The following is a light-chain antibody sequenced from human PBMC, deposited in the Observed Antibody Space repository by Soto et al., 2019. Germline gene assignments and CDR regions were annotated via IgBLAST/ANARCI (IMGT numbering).Light chain of an antibody. CDR2: DVA. Sequence: IVLKQSPGPASLSPEEIATIYCRSSQTVNANFLAWYQQKPGQAASLLIYDVANRATGIPDRFSGSVSGTEFTLTISSRQSDDFAVYYYHQYNEWSPFTFGQGTRLDIK. CDR3: HQYNEWSPFT. CDR1: QTVNAN. V-gene: IGKV3-15*01. J-gene: IGKJ5*01.